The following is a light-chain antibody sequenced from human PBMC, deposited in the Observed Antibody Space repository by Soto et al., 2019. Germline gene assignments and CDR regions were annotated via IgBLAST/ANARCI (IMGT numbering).Light chain of an antibody. V-gene: IGLV2-14*01. CDR2: EVS. CDR3: SSYIGSSTRV. J-gene: IGLJ1*01. CDR1: SSDIGTYTY. Sequence: QSVLTQPASVSGSPGQSITISCTGTSSDIGTYTYVSWYQQHPGKAPKLMIFEVSNRPPGVSNRFSGSKSGNTASLTISGLQDEDEADYYCSSYIGSSTRVFGTGTKATVL.